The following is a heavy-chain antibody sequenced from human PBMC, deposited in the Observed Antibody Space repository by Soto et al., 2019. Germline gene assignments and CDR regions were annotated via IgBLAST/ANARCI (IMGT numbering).Heavy chain of an antibody. CDR2: ISYDGSNK. CDR3: AKDEAAAGTSLPPPRDP. J-gene: IGHJ5*02. Sequence: PGGSLRLSCAASGFTFSSYGMHWVRQAPGKGLEWVAVISYDGSNKYYADSVKGRFTISRDNSKNTLYLQMNSLRAEDTAVYYCAKDEAAAGTSLPPPRDPWGQGTLVTVSS. D-gene: IGHD6-13*01. CDR1: GFTFSSYG. V-gene: IGHV3-30*18.